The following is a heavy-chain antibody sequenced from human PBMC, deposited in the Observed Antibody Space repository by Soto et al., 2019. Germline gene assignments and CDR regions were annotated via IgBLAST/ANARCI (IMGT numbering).Heavy chain of an antibody. V-gene: IGHV1-3*01. J-gene: IGHJ4*02. CDR2: INAGNGNT. Sequence: ASVKVSCKASGYTFTSYAMHWVRQAPGQRLEWMGWINAGNGNTKYSQKFQGRVTITRDTSASTAYMELSSLRSEDTAVYYCARGTHRSRVFLDYWGQGTLVTVSS. CDR1: GYTFTSYA. CDR3: ARGTHRSRVFLDY. D-gene: IGHD6-13*01.